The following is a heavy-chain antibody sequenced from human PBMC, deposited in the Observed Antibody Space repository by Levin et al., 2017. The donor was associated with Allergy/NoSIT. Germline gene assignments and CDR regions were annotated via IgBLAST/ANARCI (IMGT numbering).Heavy chain of an antibody. J-gene: IGHJ5*02. Sequence: SQTLSLTCTVSGGSISSYYWSWIRQPPGKGLEWIGYIYYSGSTNYNPSLKSRVTISVDTSKNQFSLKLSSVTAADTAVYYCARTVVVAATPLFWFDPWGQGTLVTVSS. CDR2: IYYSGST. V-gene: IGHV4-59*01. D-gene: IGHD2-15*01. CDR1: GGSISSYY. CDR3: ARTVVVAATPLFWFDP.